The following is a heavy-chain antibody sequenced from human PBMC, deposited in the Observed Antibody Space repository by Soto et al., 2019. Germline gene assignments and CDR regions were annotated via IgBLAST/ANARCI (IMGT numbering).Heavy chain of an antibody. CDR2: ISAYNGNT. CDR1: GYTFTSYG. J-gene: IGHJ4*02. CDR3: ARAFVDTAIDYGNFDY. V-gene: IGHV1-18*01. D-gene: IGHD5-18*01. Sequence: QVQLVQSGAEVKKPGASVKVSCKASGYTFTSYGISWVRQAPGQGHEWRGWISAYNGNTNYAQKLQGRVTMTTDTSTSTAYMELRSLRSDDTAVYYCARAFVDTAIDYGNFDYWGQGTLVTVSS.